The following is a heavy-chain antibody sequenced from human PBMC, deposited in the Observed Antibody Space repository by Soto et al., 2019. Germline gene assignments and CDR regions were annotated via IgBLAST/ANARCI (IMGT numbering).Heavy chain of an antibody. J-gene: IGHJ4*02. D-gene: IGHD2-15*01. CDR2: IYYSGST. CDR3: ARRYGGTFDY. Sequence: SETLSLTCTVSGGTISSYYWSWIRQPPGKGLEWIGYIYYSGSTDYNPSLKSRVTISVDTSKNQFSLKLSSVTAADTAVYYCARRYGGTFDYWGQGTLVTVSS. CDR1: GGTISSYY. V-gene: IGHV4-59*08.